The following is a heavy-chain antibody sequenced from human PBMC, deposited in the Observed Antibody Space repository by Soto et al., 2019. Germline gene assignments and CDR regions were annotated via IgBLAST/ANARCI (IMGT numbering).Heavy chain of an antibody. V-gene: IGHV1-18*01. CDR2: ISAYNGNT. D-gene: IGHD1-26*01. J-gene: IGHJ4*01. Sequence: GASVKVSCKASGYTFTSYGISWVRQATGQGLEWMGWISAYNGNTNYAQKLQGRVTMTTDTSTSTAYMELRSLRSDDTAVYYCARDISAVGATLYFDYWGHGTLVTVSS. CDR1: GYTFTSYG. CDR3: ARDISAVGATLYFDY.